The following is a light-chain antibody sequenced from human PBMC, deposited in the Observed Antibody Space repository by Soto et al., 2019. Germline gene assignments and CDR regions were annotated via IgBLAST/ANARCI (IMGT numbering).Light chain of an antibody. Sequence: SYELAQPPSVSVAPGQTASITCGGNNIGSKSVHWYQQKPGQAPVVVVYDDSVRPSGIPDRFSGSNSGNTATLTINRVEAGDEADFYCQGWDFDSDHVVFGGGTKLTVL. V-gene: IGLV3-21*02. CDR2: DDS. CDR3: QGWDFDSDHVV. J-gene: IGLJ3*02. CDR1: NIGSKS.